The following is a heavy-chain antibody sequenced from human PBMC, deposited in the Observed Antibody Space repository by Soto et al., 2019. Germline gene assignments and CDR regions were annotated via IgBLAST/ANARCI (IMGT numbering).Heavy chain of an antibody. V-gene: IGHV3-23*01. D-gene: IGHD3-10*01. CDR2: LNGSGGST. J-gene: IGHJ4*02. CDR3: ARGFSAGKGSPPDY. CDR1: GFTFSNYA. Sequence: EVRLLESGGGLVQPGGSLRLSCAASGFTFSNYAMTWVRQAPGKGLEWVSGLNGSGGSTSSADSVKGRFAISRDNSKNTLYLQMNSLRDGDTAVYYCARGFSAGKGSPPDYRGQGTLVTVSS.